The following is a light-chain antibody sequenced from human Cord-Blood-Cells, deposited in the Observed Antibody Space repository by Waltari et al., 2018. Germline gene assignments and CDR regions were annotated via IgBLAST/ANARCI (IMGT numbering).Light chain of an antibody. V-gene: IGLV2-23*01. CDR2: EGN. J-gene: IGLJ3*02. CDR1: SSDVGSYNL. Sequence: QSALTQPASVSGSPGQSITISCTGTSSDVGSYNLVSWYQQHPGKAPKLMIYEGNKRPSGVSKRFSGSKSGNTASLTISGLQAEDEADYYCCSYAGSSRVFGGGTKLTVL. CDR3: CSYAGSSRV.